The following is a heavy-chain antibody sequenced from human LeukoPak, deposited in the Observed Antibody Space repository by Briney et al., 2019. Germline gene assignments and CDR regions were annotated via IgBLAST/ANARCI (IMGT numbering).Heavy chain of an antibody. CDR2: IDDSGGT. J-gene: IGHJ4*02. V-gene: IGHV3-53*01. Sequence: AGGSLRLSCAASGFSVINTYVNWVRQAPGKGLEWVSVIDDSGGTSFCDAVKGRVTISRDNSKHTVSLHMNNLRAEDTAVYYCVSGYGDYNFDFWGQGTLVTVSS. CDR3: VSGYGDYNFDF. CDR1: GFSVINTY. D-gene: IGHD4-17*01.